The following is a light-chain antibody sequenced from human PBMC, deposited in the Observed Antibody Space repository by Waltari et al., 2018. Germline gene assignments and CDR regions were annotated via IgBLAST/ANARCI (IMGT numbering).Light chain of an antibody. Sequence: EIVLTQSPGTLSLSPGERATLSCRASQSVSSSYLAWYQQKPGQAPRLLIYGASSRATGIPDRFSGSGSGTDFTLTISRLEPEDFAVYYCQQYGGSPWMFGQGTKVEIK. V-gene: IGKV3-20*01. CDR2: GAS. CDR1: QSVSSSY. CDR3: QQYGGSPWM. J-gene: IGKJ1*01.